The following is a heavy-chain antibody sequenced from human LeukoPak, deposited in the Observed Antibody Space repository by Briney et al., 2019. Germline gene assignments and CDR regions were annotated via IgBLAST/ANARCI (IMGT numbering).Heavy chain of an antibody. CDR3: ARYCSSTSCYAY. Sequence: SETLSLTCAVYGGSFSGYYWSWIRQPPGKGLEWIGEINHSGSTNYNPSLKSRVTISVDTSKNQFSLKLSSVTAADTAVYYCARYCSSTSCYAYWGQETLVTVSS. CDR2: INHSGST. CDR1: GGSFSGYY. D-gene: IGHD2-2*01. J-gene: IGHJ4*02. V-gene: IGHV4-34*01.